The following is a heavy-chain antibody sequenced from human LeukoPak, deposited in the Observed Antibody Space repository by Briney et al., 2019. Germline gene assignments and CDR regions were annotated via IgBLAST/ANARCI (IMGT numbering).Heavy chain of an antibody. CDR2: MNPNSGNT. Sequence: ASVKVSCKASGYTFTGYYMHWVRQATGQGLEWMGWMNPNSGNTGYAQKFQGRVTMTRDTSISTAYMDVRRMRYDDTAVYYCARSWGVEMSTIEPFDYWGQGTLVTVSS. V-gene: IGHV1-2*02. CDR1: GYTFTGYY. D-gene: IGHD5/OR15-5a*01. CDR3: ARSWGVEMSTIEPFDY. J-gene: IGHJ4*02.